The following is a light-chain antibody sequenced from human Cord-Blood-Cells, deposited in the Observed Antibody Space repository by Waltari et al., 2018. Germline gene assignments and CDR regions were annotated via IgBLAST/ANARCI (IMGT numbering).Light chain of an antibody. V-gene: IGKV4-1*01. Sequence: DIVMTQSPASLAVSLGERATINCQFSHSVLYSSNNKNYLAWYQQKPGQPPKLLIYWASTRESGVPDRFSGSGSGTDFTLTISSLQAEDVAVYYCQQYYSTPWTFGQGTKVEIK. CDR1: HSVLYSSNNKNY. J-gene: IGKJ1*01. CDR3: QQYYSTPWT. CDR2: WAS.